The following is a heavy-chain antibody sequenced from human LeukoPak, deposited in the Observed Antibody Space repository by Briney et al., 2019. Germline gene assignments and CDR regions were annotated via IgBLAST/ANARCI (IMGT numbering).Heavy chain of an antibody. CDR1: GFTLSSYW. V-gene: IGHV3-7*05. CDR2: IKQDGSEK. CDR3: ARESGGGVLGYFDL. D-gene: IGHD3-10*01. Sequence: PGGSLRLSCAASGFTLSSYWMNWVRQAPGKGLEWVANIKQDGSEKYYVDSVKGRFTISRDNAKKSLYLQMNSLRAEDTAVYYCARESGGGVLGYFDLWGRGTLVTVSS. J-gene: IGHJ2*01.